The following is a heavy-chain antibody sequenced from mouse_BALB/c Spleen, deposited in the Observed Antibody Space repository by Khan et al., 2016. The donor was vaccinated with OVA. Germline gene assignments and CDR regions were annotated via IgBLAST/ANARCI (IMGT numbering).Heavy chain of an antibody. Sequence: EVQLQESGPGLVKPSQSLSLTCTVTGYSITSDYAWNWIRQFPGNKLEWMGYISYSGNTSYTPSLKSRISITRDTSKNQFFLHLNSVTTEDTATYYGARRSYGNLYYYTMDYWGQGTSVTVSS. J-gene: IGHJ4*01. CDR1: GYSITSDYA. CDR3: ARRSYGNLYYYTMDY. V-gene: IGHV3-2*02. CDR2: ISYSGNT. D-gene: IGHD2-10*02.